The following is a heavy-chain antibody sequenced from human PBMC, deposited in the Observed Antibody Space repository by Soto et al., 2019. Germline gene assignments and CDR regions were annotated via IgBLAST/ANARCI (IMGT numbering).Heavy chain of an antibody. D-gene: IGHD1-1*01. J-gene: IGHJ6*01. CDR2: INGGNGNT. V-gene: IGHV1-3*01. CDR1: GYRFSTHS. Sequence: ASVKVCCKASGYRFSTHSMHLVRQAPGQGLEWMGWINGGNGNTKYSQKFRDRVTITRDASASTGYMELSSLRSEDTAVYYCARGKGMEENYYYYGMDVWGQGTTVTVSS. CDR3: ARGKGMEENYYYYGMDV.